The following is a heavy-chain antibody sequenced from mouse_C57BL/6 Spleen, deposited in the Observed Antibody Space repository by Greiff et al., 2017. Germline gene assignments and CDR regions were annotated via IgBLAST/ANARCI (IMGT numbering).Heavy chain of an antibody. CDR3: ASRGGYGNYEGY. CDR2: IDPSDSYT. Sequence: QVQLKQPGAELVKPGASVKLSCKASGYTFTSYWMQWVKQRPGQGLEWIGEIDPSDSYTNYNQKFKGKATLTVDTSSSTAYMQLSSLTSEDSAVYYCASRGGYGNYEGYWGQGTTLTVSS. J-gene: IGHJ2*01. V-gene: IGHV1-50*01. CDR1: GYTFTSYW. D-gene: IGHD2-1*01.